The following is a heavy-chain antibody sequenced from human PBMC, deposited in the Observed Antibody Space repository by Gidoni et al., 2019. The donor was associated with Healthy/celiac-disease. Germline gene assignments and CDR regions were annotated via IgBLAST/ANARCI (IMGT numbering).Heavy chain of an antibody. Sequence: QVQLQQWGAGLLKPSETLSLTCAVYGGSFRGYYWSWIRQPPGKGLEWMGEINQSGSTNYHPSLKSRVTISVDTSKIQFSLKLSSVTASDTAVYYCARSQALVVPAAIRGGWFDPWGQGTLVTVSS. CDR1: GGSFRGYY. J-gene: IGHJ5*02. CDR3: ARSQALVVPAAIRGGWFDP. V-gene: IGHV4-34*01. D-gene: IGHD2-2*02. CDR2: INQSGST.